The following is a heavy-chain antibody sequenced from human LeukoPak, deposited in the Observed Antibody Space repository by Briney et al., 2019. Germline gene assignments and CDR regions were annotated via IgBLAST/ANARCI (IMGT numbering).Heavy chain of an antibody. V-gene: IGHV3-7*03. CDR3: ANFPYMVRGVISDY. CDR1: GFTFSSYW. Sequence: GGSLRLSRAASGFTFSSYWMSWVRQAPGKGLEWVANIKQDGSEKYYVDSVKGRFTISRDNAKNSLYLQMNSLRAEDTAVYYCANFPYMVRGVISDYWGQGTLVTVSS. CDR2: IKQDGSEK. D-gene: IGHD3-10*01. J-gene: IGHJ4*02.